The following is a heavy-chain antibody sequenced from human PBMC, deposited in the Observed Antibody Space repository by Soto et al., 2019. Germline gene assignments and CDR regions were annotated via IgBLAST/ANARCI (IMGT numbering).Heavy chain of an antibody. J-gene: IGHJ4*02. CDR3: ARDPVGTVVTFLSPDY. CDR2: IYHSGST. D-gene: IGHD2-15*01. V-gene: IGHV4-38-2*02. Sequence: PSETLSLTCAVSGYSTSSGYYWGWIRQPPGKGLEWIGSIYHSGSTYYNPSLKSRVTISVDTSKNQFSLKLSSVTAADTAVYYCARDPVGTVVTFLSPDYWGQVTLVTVS. CDR1: GYSTSSGYY.